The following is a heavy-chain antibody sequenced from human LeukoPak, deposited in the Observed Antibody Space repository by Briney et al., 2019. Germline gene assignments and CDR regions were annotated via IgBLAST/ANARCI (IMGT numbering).Heavy chain of an antibody. CDR1: SYSISSGYY. V-gene: IGHV4-38-2*01. CDR2: ISHSGGT. CDR3: ARVSAYYSDGRGFYFNLPFDS. Sequence: SATLSLTCAVSSYSISSGYYWGWIRQPPGKGREWIGSISHSGGTAYTPSLKSRATVSVDTSKNQFSLKLTSVTAADTAVYYCARVSAYYSDGRGFYFNLPFDSWGQGALVTVSS. J-gene: IGHJ4*02. D-gene: IGHD3-22*01.